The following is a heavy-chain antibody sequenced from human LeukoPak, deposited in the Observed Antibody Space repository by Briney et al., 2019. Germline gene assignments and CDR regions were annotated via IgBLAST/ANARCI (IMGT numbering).Heavy chain of an antibody. D-gene: IGHD1-26*01. CDR1: GYSISSSSRY. CDR3: ATTTIRLGY. Sequence: SETLSLTCTVSGYSISSSSRYWGWIRQPPGKGLEWIGSIYYGGSTYYNPSLQSRVTISVDTSKNQFSLKLSSVTAADTAVYYCATTTIRLGYWGQGTLVTVSS. J-gene: IGHJ4*02. V-gene: IGHV4-39*07. CDR2: IYYGGST.